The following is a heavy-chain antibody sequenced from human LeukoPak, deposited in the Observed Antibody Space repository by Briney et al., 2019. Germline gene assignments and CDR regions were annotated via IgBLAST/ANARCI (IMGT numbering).Heavy chain of an antibody. D-gene: IGHD5-18*01. Sequence: SETLSLTCTVSDGSISSSSYYWGWIRQPPGKGLEWIGSIYYSGSTYYNPSLKSRVTISVDTSKNQFSLKLSSVTAADTAVYYCAHHSYGSLFDYWGQGTLVTVSS. J-gene: IGHJ4*02. CDR1: DGSISSSSYY. CDR2: IYYSGST. CDR3: AHHSYGSLFDY. V-gene: IGHV4-39*01.